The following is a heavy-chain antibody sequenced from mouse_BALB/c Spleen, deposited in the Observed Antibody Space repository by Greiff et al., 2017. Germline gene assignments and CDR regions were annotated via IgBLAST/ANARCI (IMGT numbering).Heavy chain of an antibody. D-gene: IGHD1-2*01. CDR3: ARSITTATFFDY. CDR2: INPSNGRT. V-gene: IGHV1S81*02. CDR1: GYTFTSYW. J-gene: IGHJ2*01. Sequence: QVQLQQPGAELVKPGVSVKLSCKASGYTFTSYWMHWVKQRPGQGLEWIGEINPSNGRTNYNEKFKSKATLTVDKSSSTAYMQLSSLTSEDSAVYYCARSITTATFFDYWGQGTTLTVSS.